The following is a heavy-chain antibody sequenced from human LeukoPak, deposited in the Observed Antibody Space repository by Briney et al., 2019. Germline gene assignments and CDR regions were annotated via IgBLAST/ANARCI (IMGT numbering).Heavy chain of an antibody. V-gene: IGHV4-39*01. CDR3: ARHKEQLVDYYYYYYMDV. Sequence: SETLSLTCSVSGGSISSSIYYWGWIRQPPGKGLEWIGSINYSGSTYYNPSLKSRVTISVDTSKNQFSLKLSSVTAADTAVYYCARHKEQLVDYYYYYYMDVWGKGTTVTVSS. J-gene: IGHJ6*03. D-gene: IGHD6-13*01. CDR2: INYSGST. CDR1: GGSISSSIYY.